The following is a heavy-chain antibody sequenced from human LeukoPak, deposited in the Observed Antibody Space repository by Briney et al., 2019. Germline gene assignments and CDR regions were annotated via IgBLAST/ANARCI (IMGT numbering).Heavy chain of an antibody. J-gene: IGHJ4*02. CDR3: ARGGYHAYYLDY. D-gene: IGHD5-18*01. CDR1: GFTFSSYW. V-gene: IGHV3-74*01. Sequence: PGGSLRLSCAASGFTFSSYWMHWVRQAPGKGLVWVSRINTDGISTSYADSVKGRFTISRDNAKNTLYLQMNSLRAEDTAVYYCARGGYHAYYLDYWGQGSLVTVSS. CDR2: INTDGIST.